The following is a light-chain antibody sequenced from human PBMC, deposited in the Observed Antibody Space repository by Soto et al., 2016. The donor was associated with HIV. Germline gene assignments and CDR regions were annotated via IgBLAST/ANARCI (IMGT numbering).Light chain of an antibody. V-gene: IGLV3-21*03. CDR1: NIGSKS. CDR3: QVWDSSSDHLYV. Sequence: SYVLPQPPSVSVAPGKTARITCGGNNIGSKSVHWYQQKPGQAPVLVVYDDSDRPSGILERFSGSNSGDTATLTITRVEAGDEADYYCQVWDSSSDHLYVFGTGTKVTVL. J-gene: IGLJ1*01. CDR2: DDS.